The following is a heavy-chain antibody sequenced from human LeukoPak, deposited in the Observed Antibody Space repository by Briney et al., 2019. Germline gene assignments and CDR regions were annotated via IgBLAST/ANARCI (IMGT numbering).Heavy chain of an antibody. V-gene: IGHV4-39*01. J-gene: IGHJ5*02. D-gene: IGHD3-3*01. CDR2: IYYSGST. Sequence: PSETLSLTCTVSGGSISSSSYYWGWIRQPPGKGLEWIGSIYYSGSTYYNPSLKSRVTISVDTSKNQFSLKLSSVTAADTAVYYCARHVEVRSGYYFWFDPRGQGTLVTVSS. CDR3: ARHVEVRSGYYFWFDP. CDR1: GGSISSSSYY.